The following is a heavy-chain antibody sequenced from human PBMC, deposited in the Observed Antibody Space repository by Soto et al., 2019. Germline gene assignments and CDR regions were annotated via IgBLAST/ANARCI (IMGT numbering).Heavy chain of an antibody. CDR3: AKGGFPYYYDSSGYNPFDY. CDR2: ISGSGGST. J-gene: IGHJ4*02. Sequence: PWGSLRLSSAASGFTFRSFSMSWVRKAPGKGLEWVSAISGSGGSTYYADSVKGRFTISRDNSKNTLYLQMNSLRAEDTAVYYCAKGGFPYYYDSSGYNPFDYWGQGTLVTVSS. V-gene: IGHV3-23*01. CDR1: GFTFRSFS. D-gene: IGHD3-22*01.